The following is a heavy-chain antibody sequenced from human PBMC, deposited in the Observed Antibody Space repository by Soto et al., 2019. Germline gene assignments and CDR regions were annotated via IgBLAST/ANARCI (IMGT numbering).Heavy chain of an antibody. CDR2: INPNSGGT. J-gene: IGHJ3*02. V-gene: IGHV1-2*04. Sequence: ASVKVSCKASGYTFTGYYMHWVRQAPGQGLEWMGWINPNSGGTNYAQKFQGWVTMTRDTSISTAYMELSRLRSDDTAVYYCARGGYSGYDRGDDAFDIWGQGTMVTVSS. CDR1: GYTFTGYY. CDR3: ARGGYSGYDRGDDAFDI. D-gene: IGHD5-12*01.